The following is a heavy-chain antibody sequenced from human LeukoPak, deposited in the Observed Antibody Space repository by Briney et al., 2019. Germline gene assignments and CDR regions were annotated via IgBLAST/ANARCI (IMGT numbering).Heavy chain of an antibody. J-gene: IGHJ4*02. Sequence: PSETLSLTCTVSGGSISSYYWSWIRQPPGKGLEWIGYIYYTGWTNYNPSLKSRVTISVDTSKNQFSLKLNSVTAADTAVYYCARADFWSAVDYWGQGTLVTVSS. V-gene: IGHV4-59*01. CDR3: ARADFWSAVDY. D-gene: IGHD3-3*01. CDR1: GGSISSYY. CDR2: IYYTGWT.